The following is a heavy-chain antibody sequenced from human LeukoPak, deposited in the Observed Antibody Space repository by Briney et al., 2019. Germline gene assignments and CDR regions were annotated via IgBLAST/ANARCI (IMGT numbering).Heavy chain of an antibody. D-gene: IGHD3-22*01. CDR1: GFTFSSYG. Sequence: GGSLRLSCAASGFTFSSYGMHWVRQAPGKGLEWVAVISYDGSNKYYADSVKGRFTISRDNSKNTLYLQMNSLRAEDTAVYYCATTYYYDSSGSSYFYYGLDVWGQGTTVTVSS. V-gene: IGHV3-30*03. CDR3: ATTYYYDSSGSSYFYYGLDV. J-gene: IGHJ6*02. CDR2: ISYDGSNK.